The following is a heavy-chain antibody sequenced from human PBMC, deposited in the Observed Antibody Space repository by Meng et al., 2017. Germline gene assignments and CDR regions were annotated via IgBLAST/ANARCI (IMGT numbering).Heavy chain of an antibody. D-gene: IGHD6-6*01. Sequence: QWHLQAGGAGTFTPAETGSLSRAFYCGCFSGYYWSWIRPPPGKGLEWVGEINHSGSTNYNPSLKSRVTISVDTSKNQFSLKLSSVTAADTAVYYCARRGIAARPFYYWGQGTLVTVSS. CDR1: CGCFSGYY. CDR3: ARRGIAARPFYY. V-gene: IGHV4-34*01. CDR2: INHSGST. J-gene: IGHJ4*02.